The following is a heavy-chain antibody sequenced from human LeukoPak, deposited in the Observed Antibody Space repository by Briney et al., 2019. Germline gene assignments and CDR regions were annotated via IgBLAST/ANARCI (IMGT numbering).Heavy chain of an antibody. CDR3: TRAGYSSSWAPSDFDY. J-gene: IGHJ4*02. Sequence: KSGGSLRLSCTASGFTFGDYAMSWFRQAPGKGLEWVGFIRSKAYGGTTEYAASVKGRFTISRDDSKSIAYLQMNSLETEDTAVYYCTRAGYSSSWAPSDFDYWGQGTLVTVSS. V-gene: IGHV3-49*05. D-gene: IGHD6-13*01. CDR2: IRSKAYGGTT. CDR1: GFTFGDYA.